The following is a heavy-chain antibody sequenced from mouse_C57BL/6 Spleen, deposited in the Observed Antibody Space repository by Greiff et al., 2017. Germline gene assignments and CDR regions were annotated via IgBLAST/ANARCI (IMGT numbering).Heavy chain of an antibody. CDR1: GYTFTDYY. Sequence: VQLQQSGPVLVKPGASVKMSCKASGYTFTDYYMNWVKQSHGKSLEWIGVINPYNGGPSYNQKFKGKATLTVDKSSSTAYMELNSLTSEDSAVYYCARFGHYDYDVGYYAMDDWGQGTSVTVSS. D-gene: IGHD2-4*01. CDR2: INPYNGGP. J-gene: IGHJ4*01. V-gene: IGHV1-19*01. CDR3: ARFGHYDYDVGYYAMDD.